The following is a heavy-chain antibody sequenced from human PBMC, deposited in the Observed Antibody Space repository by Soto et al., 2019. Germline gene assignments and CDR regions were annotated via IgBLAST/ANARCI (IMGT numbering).Heavy chain of an antibody. V-gene: IGHV3-33*01. CDR1: GFTFSSYG. CDR2: IWYDGSNE. Sequence: QVQLVESGGGVVQPGRSLTLSCAASGFTFSSYGMHWVRQAPGQGLEWVALIWYDGSNEYYVDSVKGRFTISRDDSRNTLSLQMNSLRPEDTAVYYGARALPPSMVRGFDYWGQGTLVTVSP. D-gene: IGHD3-10*01. CDR3: ARALPPSMVRGFDY. J-gene: IGHJ4*02.